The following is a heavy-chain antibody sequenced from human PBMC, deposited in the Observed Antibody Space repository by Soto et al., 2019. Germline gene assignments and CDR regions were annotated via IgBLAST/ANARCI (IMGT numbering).Heavy chain of an antibody. D-gene: IGHD3-10*01. CDR2: VYYSGST. V-gene: IGHV4-59*08. Sequence: SETLSLTCTVSGGSISSYYWSWIRQPPWKGLEWIGYVYYSGSTNYNPSLKSRVTISVDTSKNQFSLKLSSVTAADTAVYYCARSGSGSYSPYYYYYGMDVWGQGTTVTVSS. CDR1: GGSISSYY. J-gene: IGHJ6*02. CDR3: ARSGSGSYSPYYYYYGMDV.